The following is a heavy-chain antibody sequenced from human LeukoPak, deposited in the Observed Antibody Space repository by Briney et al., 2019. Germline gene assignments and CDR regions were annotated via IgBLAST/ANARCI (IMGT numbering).Heavy chain of an antibody. J-gene: IGHJ4*02. Sequence: PSETLSLTCTVSGGSISSYYWSWIRQPPGTGLEWIGYIDFSGSTNYNPSLKSRVTISVDKSKNQFSLKLSSVTAADTAVYYCARGQYYDSSGYYPNWGQGTPVTVSS. CDR1: GGSISSYY. D-gene: IGHD3-22*01. V-gene: IGHV4-59*08. CDR2: IDFSGST. CDR3: ARGQYYDSSGYYPN.